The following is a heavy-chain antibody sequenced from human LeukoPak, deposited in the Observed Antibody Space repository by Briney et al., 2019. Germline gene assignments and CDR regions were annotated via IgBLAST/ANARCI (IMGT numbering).Heavy chain of an antibody. D-gene: IGHD3-10*01. J-gene: IGHJ3*02. CDR1: GGSISSYY. V-gene: IGHV4-59*12. CDR3: ARGVRGVRDAFDI. CDR2: IYYSGST. Sequence: PSETLFLTCTVSGGSISSYYWSWIRQPPGKGLEWIGYIYYSGSTNYNPSLKSRVTISVDTSKNQFSLKLSSVTAADTAVYYCARGVRGVRDAFDIWGQGTVVTVSS.